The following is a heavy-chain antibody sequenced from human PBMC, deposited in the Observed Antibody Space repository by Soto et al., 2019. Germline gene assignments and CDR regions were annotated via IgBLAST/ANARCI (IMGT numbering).Heavy chain of an antibody. D-gene: IGHD2-21*01. V-gene: IGHV3-30*04. Sequence: GGSLRLSFAASGFTFSCFAMHWVRHAPGRGRECVAVISLDETNKNYADSVKRRFTTSRDNSKNTLSPKMNSLRAEDTAVYYCARKVGMEFDYWGQGTQVTVSS. J-gene: IGHJ4*02. CDR1: GFTFSCFA. CDR3: ARKVGMEFDY. CDR2: ISLDETNK.